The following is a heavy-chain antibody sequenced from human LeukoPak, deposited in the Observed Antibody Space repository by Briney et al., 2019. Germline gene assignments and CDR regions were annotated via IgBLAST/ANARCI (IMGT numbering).Heavy chain of an antibody. CDR1: GGSFSGYY. CDR2: IYHSGST. Sequence: SETLSLTCAVYGGSFSGYYWSWIRQPPGKGLEWIGYIYHSGSTYYNPSLKSRVTISVDRSKNQFSLKLSSVTAADTAVYYCARSVLLRFDPWGQGTLVTVSS. CDR3: ARSVLLRFDP. D-gene: IGHD2/OR15-2a*01. J-gene: IGHJ5*02. V-gene: IGHV4-30-2*01.